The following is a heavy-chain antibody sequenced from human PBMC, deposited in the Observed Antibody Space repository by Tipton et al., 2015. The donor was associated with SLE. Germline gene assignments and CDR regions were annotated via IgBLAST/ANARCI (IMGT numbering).Heavy chain of an antibody. CDR1: GFTFSSYW. V-gene: IGHV1-69*15. J-gene: IGHJ5*02. Sequence: SCAASGFTFSSYWMSWVRQAPGQGLEWMGRIIPIFGTANYAQKFQGRVTITADESTNTAYMDLISLRSEDTAMYYCARDLNWLDPWGQGTLVTVSS. CDR2: IIPIFGTA. CDR3: ARDLNWLDP.